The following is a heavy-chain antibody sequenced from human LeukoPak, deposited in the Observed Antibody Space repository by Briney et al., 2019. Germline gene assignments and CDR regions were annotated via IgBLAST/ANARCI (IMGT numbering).Heavy chain of an antibody. D-gene: IGHD1-26*01. CDR1: GYTFASYY. V-gene: IGHV1-46*03. CDR2: INPSGGST. J-gene: IGHJ4*02. CDR3: ARDLVGAQSRDY. Sequence: GASVKVSCKASGYTFASYYMHWVRQAPGQGLEWMGIINPSGGSTSYAQKFQGRVTMTRDTSTSTVYMELSSLRSEDTAVYYYARDLVGAQSRDYWGQGTLVTVSS.